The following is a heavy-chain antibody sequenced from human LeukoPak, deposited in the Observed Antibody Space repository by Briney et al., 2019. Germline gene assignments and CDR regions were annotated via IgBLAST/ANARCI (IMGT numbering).Heavy chain of an antibody. D-gene: IGHD3-3*01. Sequence: ASVKVSCTASGYTFTSYDINWVRQATGQGLEWMGWMNPNSGNTGYAQKFQGRVTMTRNTSISTAYMELSSLRSEDTAVYYCARGPPEWPTAYYYYGMDVWGQGTTVTVSS. CDR2: MNPNSGNT. V-gene: IGHV1-8*01. CDR1: GYTFTSYD. J-gene: IGHJ6*02. CDR3: ARGPPEWPTAYYYYGMDV.